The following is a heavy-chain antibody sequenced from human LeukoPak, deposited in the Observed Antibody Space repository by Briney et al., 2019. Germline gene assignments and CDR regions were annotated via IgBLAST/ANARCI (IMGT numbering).Heavy chain of an antibody. J-gene: IGHJ4*02. CDR1: GYTFTSYD. CDR2: MNPNSGST. CDR3: ARGRSTGYPYYFEY. V-gene: IGHV1-8*03. Sequence: ASVKVSCKASGYTFTSYDINWVRQATGQGLEWMGWMNPNSGSTGYAQKSQGRVTITRNTSISTAYMELSGLRSENTAVYYCARGRSTGYPYYFEYWGQGTLVTVSS. D-gene: IGHD5-12*01.